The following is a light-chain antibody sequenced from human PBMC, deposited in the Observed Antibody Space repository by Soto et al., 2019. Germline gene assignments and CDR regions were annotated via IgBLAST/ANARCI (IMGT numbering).Light chain of an antibody. CDR3: SSYAGSNNLVV. V-gene: IGLV2-8*01. CDR1: SSDVGGYTY. CDR2: EVS. Sequence: QSALTQPPSASGSPGQSVTISCTGTSSDVGGYTYVSWYQQHPDKAPKLIIYEVSKRPSGVPDRFSGSKSGNTASLTVSGLQTEDEADYYCSSYAGSNNLVVFGGGTKLTVL. J-gene: IGLJ2*01.